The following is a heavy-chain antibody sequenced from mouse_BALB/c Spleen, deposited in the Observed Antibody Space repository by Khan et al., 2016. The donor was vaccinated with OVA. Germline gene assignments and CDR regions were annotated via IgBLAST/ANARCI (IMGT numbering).Heavy chain of an antibody. V-gene: IGHV3-2*02. CDR1: GYSITTNYA. CDR2: ISYSGST. D-gene: IGHD1-1*01. J-gene: IGHJ4*01. CDR3: ARKYYYGYAVDY. Sequence: VQLKESGPGLVKPSQSLSLTCTVTGYSITTNYAWDWIRQFPGNKLEWMGYISYSGSTSNNPSLTSRISITRHPSKNQLFLLSNYVTHEDTATYYCARKYYYGYAVDYWGQGTSVTVSS.